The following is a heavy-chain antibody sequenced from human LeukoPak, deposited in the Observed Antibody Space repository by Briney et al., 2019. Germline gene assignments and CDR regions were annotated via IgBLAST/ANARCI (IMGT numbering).Heavy chain of an antibody. J-gene: IGHJ4*02. CDR2: IYTSGST. CDR1: GGSISSYY. CDR3: ARSRRSSGWLLYPEPFDY. D-gene: IGHD3-22*01. Sequence: PSETLSLTCTVSGGSISSYYWSWIRQPAGKGLEWIGRIYTSGSTNYNPSLKSRVTMSVDTSKNQFSLKLSSVTAADTAVYYCARSRRSSGWLLYPEPFDYWGQGTLVTVSS. V-gene: IGHV4-4*07.